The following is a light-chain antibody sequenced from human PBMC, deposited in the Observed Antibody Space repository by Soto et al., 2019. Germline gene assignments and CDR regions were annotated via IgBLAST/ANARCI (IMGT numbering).Light chain of an antibody. CDR2: EVS. V-gene: IGLV2-14*01. CDR3: SSYTSSIYWV. J-gene: IGLJ3*02. Sequence: QSALTQPASVSGSPGQSITISCTGTSSDVGGYNYVSWYQQHPGKAPKLMIYEVSNRPSGVSNRFSGSKSGNTASLTISGLQAGDEADYYCSSYTSSIYWVFGGGTKLTVL. CDR1: SSDVGGYNY.